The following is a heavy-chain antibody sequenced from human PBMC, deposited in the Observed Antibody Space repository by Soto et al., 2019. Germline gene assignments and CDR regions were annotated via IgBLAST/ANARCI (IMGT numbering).Heavy chain of an antibody. CDR1: GGTFSSYA. CDR3: ARVYAATFFYYFDY. J-gene: IGHJ4*02. CDR2: LIPIFATS. D-gene: IGHD1-26*01. V-gene: IGHV1-69*13. Sequence: ASVKVSCKASGGTFSSYAVSWVRQAPGQGLEWMGGLIPIFATSNYAQKFQGRVTITADESTNTAYMELRSLRSEDTALYYCARVYAATFFYYFDYWGQGTLVTVSS.